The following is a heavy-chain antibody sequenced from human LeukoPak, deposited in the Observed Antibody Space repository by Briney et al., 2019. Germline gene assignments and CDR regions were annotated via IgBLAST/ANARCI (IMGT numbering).Heavy chain of an antibody. D-gene: IGHD3-10*01. CDR2: ISHDGSIK. Sequence: GGSLRLSCAASGFTFSIFGLHWVRQAPGKGLEWVAFISHDGSIKYYADSVKGRLAISRDTSKNTLYLQMNSLRAEDTAVYYCAKDRWESSGSGSSLDYWGQGTLVTVSS. CDR1: GFTFSIFG. CDR3: AKDRWESSGSGSSLDY. V-gene: IGHV3-30*18. J-gene: IGHJ4*02.